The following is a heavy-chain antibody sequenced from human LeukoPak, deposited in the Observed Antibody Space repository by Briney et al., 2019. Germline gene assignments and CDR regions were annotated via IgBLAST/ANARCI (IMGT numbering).Heavy chain of an antibody. Sequence: ASVKVSCKASGYTFTSYDINWVRQATGQGLEWMGWMNPNSGNRGYAQKFQGRVTMTRNTSISTAYMELSSLRSEDTAVYYCARDHKQQLVWTFDYWGQGTLVTVSS. CDR2: MNPNSGNR. CDR3: ARDHKQQLVWTFDY. CDR1: GYTFTSYD. J-gene: IGHJ4*02. V-gene: IGHV1-8*01. D-gene: IGHD6-13*01.